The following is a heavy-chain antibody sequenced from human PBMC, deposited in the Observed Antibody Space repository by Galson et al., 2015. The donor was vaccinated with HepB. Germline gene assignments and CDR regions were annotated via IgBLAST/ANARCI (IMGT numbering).Heavy chain of an antibody. V-gene: IGHV1-3*01. CDR1: GYTFTSYA. Sequence: SVKVSCKASGYTFTSYAMHWVRQAPGQRLEWMGWINAGNGNTKYSQKFQGRVTITRDTSASTAYMELSSLRSEDTAVYYCARGLRFLEWLFSYWGQGTLVTVSS. J-gene: IGHJ4*02. CDR3: ARGLRFLEWLFSY. CDR2: INAGNGNT. D-gene: IGHD3-3*01.